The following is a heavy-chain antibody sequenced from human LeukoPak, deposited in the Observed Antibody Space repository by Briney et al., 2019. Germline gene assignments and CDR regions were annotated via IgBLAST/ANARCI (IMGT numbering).Heavy chain of an antibody. J-gene: IGHJ4*02. CDR1: GGTFSSYA. CDR3: AARGGGRWEYQLLFFDY. V-gene: IGHV1-69*13. Sequence: ASVKVSCKASGGTFSSYAISWVRQAPGQGLEWMGGIIPIFGTTNYAQKFQGRVTITADESTSTAYMELSSLRSEDTAVYYCAARGGGRWEYQLLFFDYWGQGTLVTVSS. D-gene: IGHD2-2*01. CDR2: IIPIFGTT.